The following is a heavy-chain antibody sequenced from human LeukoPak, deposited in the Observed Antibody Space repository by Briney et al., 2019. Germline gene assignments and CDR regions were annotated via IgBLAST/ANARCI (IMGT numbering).Heavy chain of an antibody. CDR1: GYTFIGYY. J-gene: IGHJ1*01. CDR3: ARDSGSSFTVGGYFQH. CDR2: IRPNSGGT. Sequence: ASVKVSCKASGYTFIGYYMHWVRQAPGLGLEWMGWIRPNSGGTNYAQKFQGRVTMTRDTSSSTAYMELSRLRSDDTAVYYCARDSGSSFTVGGYFQHWGQGTLVTVSS. D-gene: IGHD3-16*01. V-gene: IGHV1-2*02.